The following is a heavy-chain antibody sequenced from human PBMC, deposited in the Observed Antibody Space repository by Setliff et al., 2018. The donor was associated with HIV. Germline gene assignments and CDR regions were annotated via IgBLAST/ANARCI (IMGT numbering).Heavy chain of an antibody. Sequence: ASVKVSCKASGGTISSYAISWVRQAPGQGLEWMGYINPNTGNPTYAQGFTGRFVFSVDTPVSTAYLQIFSLKAEDTAVYYCTRDHTPPPNYDFWSGQIDLRNIFYYMDVWGTGTPVTVS. J-gene: IGHJ6*03. CDR1: GGTISSYA. CDR2: INPNTGNP. CDR3: TRDHTPPPNYDFWSGQIDLRNIFYYMDV. V-gene: IGHV7-4-1*01. D-gene: IGHD3-3*01.